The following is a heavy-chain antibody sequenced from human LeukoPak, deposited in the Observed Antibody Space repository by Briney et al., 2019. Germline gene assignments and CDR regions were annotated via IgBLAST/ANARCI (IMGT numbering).Heavy chain of an antibody. CDR1: GGPISSGDYY. V-gene: IGHV4-30-4*01. Sequence: SETLSLTCTVSGGPISSGDYYWSWIRQPPGKGLEWIGYIYYSGSTYYNPSLKSRVTISVDTSKNQFSLKLSSVTAADTAVYYCATGIAVAGKIDYWGQGTLVTVSS. CDR3: ATGIAVAGKIDY. D-gene: IGHD6-19*01. J-gene: IGHJ4*02. CDR2: IYYSGST.